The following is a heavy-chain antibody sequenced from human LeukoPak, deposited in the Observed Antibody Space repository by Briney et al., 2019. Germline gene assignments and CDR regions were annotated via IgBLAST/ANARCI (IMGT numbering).Heavy chain of an antibody. CDR3: AREGGDYGGNSQFWYFDL. J-gene: IGHJ2*01. CDR1: GGSFSGYY. D-gene: IGHD4-23*01. V-gene: IGHV4-34*01. Sequence: SETLSLTCAVYGGSFSGYYWSWIRQPPGKGLEWIGEINHSGSTNYNPSLKSRVTISVDTSKNQFSLKLSSVTAADTAVYYCAREGGDYGGNSQFWYFDLWGRGTLVTVSS. CDR2: INHSGST.